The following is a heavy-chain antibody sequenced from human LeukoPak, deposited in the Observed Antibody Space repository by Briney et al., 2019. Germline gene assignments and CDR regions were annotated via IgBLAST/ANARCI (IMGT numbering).Heavy chain of an antibody. V-gene: IGHV3-7*01. Sequence: GGSLRLSCAASGFTFSSYWMSWVRQAPGKGLEWVANIKQDGSEKYYVDSVKGRFTISRDNAKNSLYLQMNSLRAEDTAVYYCARDPLVVVAATPDYWGQGTLVTVSS. D-gene: IGHD2-15*01. J-gene: IGHJ4*02. CDR2: IKQDGSEK. CDR1: GFTFSSYW. CDR3: ARDPLVVVAATPDY.